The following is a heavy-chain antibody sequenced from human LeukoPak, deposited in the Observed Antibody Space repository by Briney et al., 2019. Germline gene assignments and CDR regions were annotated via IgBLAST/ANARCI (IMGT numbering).Heavy chain of an antibody. J-gene: IGHJ6*03. CDR1: GGTFSSYA. CDR3: ARPAYYRRGGYYYYFYKGG. D-gene: IGHD3-22*01. CDR2: IIPIFGTA. Sequence: SVKVSCKAAGGTFSSYAISWVRQAPGQGLEWMGGIIPIFGTANYAQKFQGRVTITTDESTSTAYMELSSLRSEDTAVYYCARPAYYRRGGYYYYFYKGGLGKGTTVTVSS. V-gene: IGHV1-69*05.